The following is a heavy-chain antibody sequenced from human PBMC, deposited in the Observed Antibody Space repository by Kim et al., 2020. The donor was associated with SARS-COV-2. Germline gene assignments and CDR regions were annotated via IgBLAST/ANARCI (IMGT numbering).Heavy chain of an antibody. D-gene: IGHD2-15*01. J-gene: IGHJ3*02. CDR2: INPSGGST. CDR3: ARDYCSGGSCYNVAFDI. Sequence: ASVKVSCKASGYTFTSYYMHWVRQAPGQGLEWMGIINPSGGSTSYAQKFQGRVTMTRDTSTSTVYMELSSLRSEDTAVYYCARDYCSGGSCYNVAFDIWGQGTMVTVSS. CDR1: GYTFTSYY. V-gene: IGHV1-46*01.